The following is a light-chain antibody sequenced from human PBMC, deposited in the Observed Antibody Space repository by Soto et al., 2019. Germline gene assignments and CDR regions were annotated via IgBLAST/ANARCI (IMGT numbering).Light chain of an antibody. J-gene: IGLJ1*01. CDR1: SSDIGRYNY. CDR2: EVN. CDR3: TSYTSSGTYV. Sequence: QSVLAQPASVSGSPGQSITISCTGTSSDIGRYNYVSWFQQHPGKVPKLVIFEVNYRPSGVSDRFSGSKSGNTASLTITGLQAEDEADYYCTSYTSSGTYVFGTGTKVTVL. V-gene: IGLV2-14*01.